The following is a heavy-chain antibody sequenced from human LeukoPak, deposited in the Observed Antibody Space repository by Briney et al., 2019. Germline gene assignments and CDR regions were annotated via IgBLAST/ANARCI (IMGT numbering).Heavy chain of an antibody. CDR1: GYSFTDYW. Sequence: GESLKISCKGSGYSFTDYWIGWVRQMPGKGLEWMGIIYPGDSDTKYSPSFQGQVTISADKSISTAYLQWRSLKASDTAIYYCTRSYSSSRNWFDPWGQGTLVTVSS. D-gene: IGHD6-13*01. J-gene: IGHJ5*02. CDR3: TRSYSSSRNWFDP. V-gene: IGHV5-51*01. CDR2: IYPGDSDT.